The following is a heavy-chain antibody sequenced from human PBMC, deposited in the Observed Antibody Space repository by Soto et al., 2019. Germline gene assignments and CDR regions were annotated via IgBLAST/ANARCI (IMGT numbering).Heavy chain of an antibody. CDR1: GFTVSAYA. J-gene: IGHJ3*02. V-gene: IGHV3-23*01. CDR3: AKDATAVNGVWDPFDM. D-gene: IGHD2-8*01. CDR2: VGGSDTDK. Sequence: EVQLLESGGGVVQPGGSLRLSCAASGFTVSAYAMSWVRQAPGKGLQWVSGVGGSDTDKHYADSVRGRFTVSRDNSKNTLYLQMNSVRVDDTAVYYCAKDATAVNGVWDPFDMWGQGTVVTVSS.